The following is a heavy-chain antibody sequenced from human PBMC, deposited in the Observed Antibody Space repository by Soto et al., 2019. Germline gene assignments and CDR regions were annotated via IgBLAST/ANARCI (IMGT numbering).Heavy chain of an antibody. CDR1: GFPFSTSA. V-gene: IGHV3-23*01. Sequence: EVQLLESGGGLVQPGGSLRLSCAASGFPFSTSAMNWVRQAPGKGLEWVSIISGTSDAAYYAESVKGRFTSSRDNSKNTLYLQMNSLRAEDTAVYFCAKAKGNWNFGWFDPWGQGTLVTVSS. CDR3: AKAKGNWNFGWFDP. J-gene: IGHJ5*02. CDR2: ISGTSDAA. D-gene: IGHD1-7*01.